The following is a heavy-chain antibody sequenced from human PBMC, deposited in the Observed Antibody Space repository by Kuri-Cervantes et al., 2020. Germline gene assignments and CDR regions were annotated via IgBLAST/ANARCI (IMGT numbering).Heavy chain of an antibody. CDR3: ARETITGDVYNYYGMDV. Sequence: LSLTCAASGFTVSSNYMSWVRQAPGKGLEWVSVIYSGGSTYYADSVKGRFTISRDNSKNTLYLQMNSLRAEDTAVYYCARETITGDVYNYYGMDVWGQGTTVTVSS. CDR2: IYSGGST. CDR1: GFTVSSNY. J-gene: IGHJ6*02. D-gene: IGHD7-27*01. V-gene: IGHV3-53*01.